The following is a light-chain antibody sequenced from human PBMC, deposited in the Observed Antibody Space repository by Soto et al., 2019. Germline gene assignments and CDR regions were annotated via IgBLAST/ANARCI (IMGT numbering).Light chain of an antibody. V-gene: IGLV2-23*02. CDR2: EVS. Sequence: QSALTQPASVSGSPGPSITISCTGTSSDVGSYNLVSWYQQHPGKAPKLMIYEVSKRPSGFSNRFSGSKSGNTASLTISGLQAEDEADYYCCSYAGSSTHVVFGGGTQLTVL. CDR1: SSDVGSYNL. J-gene: IGLJ2*01. CDR3: CSYAGSSTHVV.